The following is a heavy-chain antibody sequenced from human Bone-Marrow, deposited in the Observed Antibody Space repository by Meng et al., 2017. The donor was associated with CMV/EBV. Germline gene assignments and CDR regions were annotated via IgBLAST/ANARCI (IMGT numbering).Heavy chain of an antibody. J-gene: IGHJ3*02. D-gene: IGHD2-2*02. CDR1: GFTFSDHY. CDR2: TRNKANSYTT. V-gene: IGHV3-72*01. Sequence: GESLKISCAASGFTFSDHYMDWVRQAPGKGLEWVGRTRNKANSYTTEYAASVKGRFTISRDDSKNSLYLQMNSLKTEDTAVYYCARGPVEYCSSTSYYRFNAFDIWGQGTMVTVSS. CDR3: ARGPVEYCSSTSYYRFNAFDI.